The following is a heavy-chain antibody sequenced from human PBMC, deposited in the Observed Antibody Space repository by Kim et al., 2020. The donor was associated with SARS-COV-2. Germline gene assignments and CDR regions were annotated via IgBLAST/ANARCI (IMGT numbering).Heavy chain of an antibody. J-gene: IGHJ6*01. CDR1: GGSFSGYY. CDR2: INHSGST. V-gene: IGHV4-34*01. D-gene: IGHD2-2*01. CDR3: ARVRYCSSTSCYRYYYYYG. Sequence: SETLSLTCAVYGGSFSGYYWSWIRQPPGKGLEWIGEINHSGSTNYNPSLKSRVTISVDTSKNQFSLKLSSVTAADTAVYYCARVRYCSSTSCYRYYYYYG.